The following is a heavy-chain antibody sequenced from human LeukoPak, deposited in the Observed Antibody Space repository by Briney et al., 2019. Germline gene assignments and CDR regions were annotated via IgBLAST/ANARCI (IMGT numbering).Heavy chain of an antibody. D-gene: IGHD3-10*01. J-gene: IGHJ4*02. V-gene: IGHV3-23*01. CDR2: ISGSGDTT. Sequence: GGSLRLSCAASGFTFSSYAMGWVRQAPGKGLEWVSTISGSGDTTFHADSVKGRFTISRDNSKNTLHLQMNSLRAEDTAVYYCAKGITMVRGLTYYFDYWGQGTLVTVSS. CDR1: GFTFSSYA. CDR3: AKGITMVRGLTYYFDY.